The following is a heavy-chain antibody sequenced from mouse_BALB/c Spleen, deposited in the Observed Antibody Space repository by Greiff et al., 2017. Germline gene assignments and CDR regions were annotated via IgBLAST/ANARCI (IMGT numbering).Heavy chain of an antibody. J-gene: IGHJ2*01. CDR3: ARDSSGSYFDY. V-gene: IGHV14-3*02. D-gene: IGHD3-2*01. CDR1: GFNIKDTY. CDR2: IDPANGNT. Sequence: VQLQQSGAELVKPGASVKLSCTASGFNIKDTYMHWVKQRPEQGLEWIGRIDPANGNTKYDPKFQGKANITADTSSNTAYLQLSSLTSEDTAVYYCARDSSGSYFDYWGQGTTLTVSS.